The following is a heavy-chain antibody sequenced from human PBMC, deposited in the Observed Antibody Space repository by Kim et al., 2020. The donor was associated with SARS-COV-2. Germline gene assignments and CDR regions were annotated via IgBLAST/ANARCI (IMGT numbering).Heavy chain of an antibody. CDR2: ISAYNGNT. J-gene: IGHJ4*02. CDR3: AREVVVYGDYVTPRVGYFDY. V-gene: IGHV1-18*01. Sequence: ASVKVSCKASGYTFTSYGISWVRQAPGQGLEWMGWISAYNGNTNYAQKLQGRVTMTTDTSTSTAYMELRSLRSDDTAVYYCAREVVVYGDYVTPRVGYFDYWGQGTLVTVSS. D-gene: IGHD4-17*01. CDR1: GYTFTSYG.